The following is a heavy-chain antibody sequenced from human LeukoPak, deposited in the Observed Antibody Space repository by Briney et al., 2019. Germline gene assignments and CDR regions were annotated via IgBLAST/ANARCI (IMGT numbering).Heavy chain of an antibody. CDR1: GGSISSSSYY. CDR3: ARLPRITMVRGVYYYYYYMDV. D-gene: IGHD3-10*01. CDR2: IYYSGST. V-gene: IGHV4-39*01. J-gene: IGHJ6*03. Sequence: SETLSLTCTVSGGSISSSSYYWGWIRQPPGKGVEWIGSIYYSGSTYYNPSLKSRVTISVDTSKNQFSLKLSSVTAADTAVYYCARLPRITMVRGVYYYYYYMDVWGKGTTVTVSS.